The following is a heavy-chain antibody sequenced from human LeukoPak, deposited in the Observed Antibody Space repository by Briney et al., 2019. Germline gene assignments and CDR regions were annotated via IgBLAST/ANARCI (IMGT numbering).Heavy chain of an antibody. CDR1: GFPFSSYW. CDR3: AKDQYSSSWYVDHYYYYGMDV. J-gene: IGHJ6*02. CDR2: ISYDGSNK. V-gene: IGHV3-30*18. D-gene: IGHD6-13*01. Sequence: TGGSLRLSCAASGFPFSSYWMHWVRQAPGKGLEWVAVISYDGSNKYYADSVKGRFTISRDNSKNTLYLQMNSLRAEDTAVYYCAKDQYSSSWYVDHYYYYGMDVWGQGTTVTVSS.